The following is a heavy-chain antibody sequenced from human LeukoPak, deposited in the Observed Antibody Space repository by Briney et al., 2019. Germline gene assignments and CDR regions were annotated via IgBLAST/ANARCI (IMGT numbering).Heavy chain of an antibody. CDR1: GGSISSYY. V-gene: IGHV4-59*12. J-gene: IGHJ4*02. Sequence: PSETLSLTCTVSGGSISSYYWSWIRQPPGKGLEWIGYIYYSGSTYYNPSLKSRVTISVDTSKNQFSLKLSSVTAADTAVYYCARGGYDYVWGSYQGYFDYWGQGTLVTVSS. CDR3: ARGGYDYVWGSYQGYFDY. D-gene: IGHD3-16*02. CDR2: IYYSGST.